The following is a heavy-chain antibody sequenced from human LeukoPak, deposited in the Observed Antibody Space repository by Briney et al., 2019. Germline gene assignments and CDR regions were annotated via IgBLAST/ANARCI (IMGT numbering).Heavy chain of an antibody. CDR1: GYTFTSYA. J-gene: IGHJ4*02. V-gene: IGHV7-4-1*02. CDR3: ARDGTMITFGGVIVIGGGDFDY. D-gene: IGHD3-16*02. CDR2: INTNTGNP. Sequence: ASVKVSCKASGYTFTSYAMNWVRQAPGQGLEWMGWINTNTGNPTYAQGFTGRFVFSLDTSVSTAYLQISSLKAEDTAVYYCARDGTMITFGGVIVIGGGDFDYWGQGTLVTVSS.